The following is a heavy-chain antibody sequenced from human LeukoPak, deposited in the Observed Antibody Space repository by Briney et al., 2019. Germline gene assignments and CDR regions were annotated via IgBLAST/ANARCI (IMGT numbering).Heavy chain of an antibody. CDR3: AKDLGVVTAIMGFDY. J-gene: IGHJ4*02. CDR2: LSWNSVSI. V-gene: IGHV3-9*01. D-gene: IGHD2-21*02. Sequence: PGGSLRLSCAASGFTFDDYAMHWVRQAPGKGLEWVSGLSWNSVSIGYADSVKGRFTISRDNAKNSLYLQMNSLRAEDTALYYCAKDLGVVTAIMGFDYWGQGTLVTVSS. CDR1: GFTFDDYA.